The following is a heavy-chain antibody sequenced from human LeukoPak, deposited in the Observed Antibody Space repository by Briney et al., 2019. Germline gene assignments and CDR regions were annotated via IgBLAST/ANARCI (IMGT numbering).Heavy chain of an antibody. V-gene: IGHV1-3*01. CDR2: INAGNGST. J-gene: IGHJ4*02. CDR1: GYTFTSYA. Sequence: ASVKVSCKAAGYTFTSYAMHWVRQAPGQRLEWMGWINAGNGSTKYSQKFQGRVTITRDTSASTAYMELSSLRSEDTAVYYCARRHPSSGSYYFVYWGQGTLVTVSS. CDR3: ARRHPSSGSYYFVY. D-gene: IGHD1-26*01.